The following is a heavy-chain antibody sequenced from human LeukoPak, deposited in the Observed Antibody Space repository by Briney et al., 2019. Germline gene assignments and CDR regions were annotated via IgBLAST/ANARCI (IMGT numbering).Heavy chain of an antibody. Sequence: GGSLRLSCAASGFAFSSYAMSWVRQAPGKGLEWVSAISGSGGSTYYADSVKGPFTISRDNSKNTLYLQMYSLRAEDTAVYYCAKYRSRIAAAGTFTLGDWYFDLWGRGTLVTVSS. V-gene: IGHV3-23*01. CDR3: AKYRSRIAAAGTFTLGDWYFDL. J-gene: IGHJ2*01. CDR2: ISGSGGST. CDR1: GFAFSSYA. D-gene: IGHD6-13*01.